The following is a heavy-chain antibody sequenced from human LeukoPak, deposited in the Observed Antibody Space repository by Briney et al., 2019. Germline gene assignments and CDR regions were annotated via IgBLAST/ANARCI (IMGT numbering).Heavy chain of an antibody. CDR2: IYYSGST. Sequence: PSETLSLTCTVSGGSISSSSYYWGWIRQPPGKGLEWIGSIYYSGSTYYNPSLKSRVTISVDTSKNQFSLKLSSVTAADTAVYYCARPSKRYSSSWYGREDYYGMDVWGQGTTVTVSS. J-gene: IGHJ6*02. V-gene: IGHV4-39*07. D-gene: IGHD6-13*01. CDR1: GGSISSSSYY. CDR3: ARPSKRYSSSWYGREDYYGMDV.